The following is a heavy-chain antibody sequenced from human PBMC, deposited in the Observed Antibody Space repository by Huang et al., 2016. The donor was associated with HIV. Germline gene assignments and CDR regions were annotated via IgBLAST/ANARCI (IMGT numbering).Heavy chain of an antibody. CDR3: AKEEAGRFGAFDI. D-gene: IGHD3-10*01. J-gene: IGHJ3*02. CDR2: IGYGGKNK. Sequence: QLQLVESGGGVVQPGGSLRLSCVASGFDLRSHDMHWVRKAPGKVLGWITCIGYGGKNKQYGDGVTGRFTISRDNSKNTLYLQMNSLRPEDTAVYYCAKEEAGRFGAFDIWGQGTMVTVSS. V-gene: IGHV3-30*02. CDR1: GFDLRSHD.